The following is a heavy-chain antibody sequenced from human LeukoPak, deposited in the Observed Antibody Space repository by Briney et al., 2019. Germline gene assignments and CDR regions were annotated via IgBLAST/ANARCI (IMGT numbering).Heavy chain of an antibody. Sequence: PSETLSLTCTVSGGSISSGGYSWSWIRQHPGKGLEWIGYIYYSGSTYYNPSLKSRVTISVDTSKNQFSLKLSSVTAADTAVYYCARSGSEGSYRPLDYWGQGTLVTVSS. V-gene: IGHV4-31*03. J-gene: IGHJ4*02. D-gene: IGHD1-26*01. CDR2: IYYSGST. CDR1: GGSISSGGYS. CDR3: ARSGSEGSYRPLDY.